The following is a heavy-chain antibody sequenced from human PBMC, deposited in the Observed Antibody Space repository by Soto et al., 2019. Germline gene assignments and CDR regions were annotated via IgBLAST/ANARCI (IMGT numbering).Heavy chain of an antibody. D-gene: IGHD2-2*02. CDR3: AMDNIHCDSISCYRAFDV. CDR2: IKEDGGDK. Sequence: EVQLVESGGGLVQPGGSLRLSCAASGFTFSNHWMNWVRQAPGKGLEWVANIKEDGGDKNYVDSVKGRVTISRDNAKDSLFLQMDSLPVEDTATYYCAMDNIHCDSISCYRAFDVWGQGTMVTVSS. J-gene: IGHJ3*01. CDR1: GFTFSNHW. V-gene: IGHV3-7*03.